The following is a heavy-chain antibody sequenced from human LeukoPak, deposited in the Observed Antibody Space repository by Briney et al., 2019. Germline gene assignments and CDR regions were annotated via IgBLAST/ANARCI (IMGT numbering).Heavy chain of an antibody. J-gene: IGHJ2*01. CDR3: AREAAWGNWYFDL. D-gene: IGHD3-16*01. Sequence: GRSLRLSCAASGFTFSRHGMHWVRQAPGKGLEWVAVIGDTGRAKYYADSVEGRFTASRDNSKNTLYLEMNSLRYGDTALYYCAREAAWGNWYFDLWGRGTLVTVSS. CDR2: IGDTGRAK. V-gene: IGHV3-30*03. CDR1: GFTFSRHG.